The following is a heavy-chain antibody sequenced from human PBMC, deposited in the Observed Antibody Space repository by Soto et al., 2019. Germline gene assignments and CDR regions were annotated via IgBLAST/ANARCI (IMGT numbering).Heavy chain of an antibody. CDR1: GGSISSSSYY. Sequence: QLQLQESGPGLVKPSETLSLTCTVSGGSISSSSYYWGWIRQPPGKGLEWIGSIFYSGSTYYNPSLKSRVTISADTSKNQFSLKLSSVTAADTAVYYCARHLTYCSAGSCYSDFPYYGMDVWGQGTTVTVSS. D-gene: IGHD2-15*01. CDR2: IFYSGST. V-gene: IGHV4-39*01. J-gene: IGHJ6*02. CDR3: ARHLTYCSAGSCYSDFPYYGMDV.